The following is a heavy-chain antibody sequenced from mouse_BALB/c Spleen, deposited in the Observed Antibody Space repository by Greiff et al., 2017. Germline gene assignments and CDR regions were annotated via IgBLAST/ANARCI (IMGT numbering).Heavy chain of an antibody. CDR3: TRSPYLMVTSGFAY. V-gene: IGHV6-6*02. D-gene: IGHD2-1*01. CDR2: IRLKSNNYAT. Sequence: EVKVEESGGGLVQPGGSMKLSCVASGFTFSNYWMNWVRQSPEKGLEWVAEIRLKSNNYATHYAESVKGRFTISRDDSKSSVYLQMNNLRAEDTGIYYCTRSPYLMVTSGFAYWGQGTLVTVSA. CDR1: GFTFSNYW. J-gene: IGHJ3*01.